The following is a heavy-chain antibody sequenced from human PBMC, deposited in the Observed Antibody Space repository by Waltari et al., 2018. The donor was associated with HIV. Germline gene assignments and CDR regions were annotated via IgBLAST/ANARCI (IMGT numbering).Heavy chain of an antibody. CDR1: GGSFRDDY. D-gene: IGHD3-22*01. J-gene: IGHJ4*02. CDR2: SSHTGSP. Sequence: QVHLQQWGAGLLKPSETLSLTCAVYGGSFRDDYWTWIRQPPGTRLEWIGESSHTGSPDYNPSLKGRVSISVDTSKNQFSLKLSSVTAADTAVYFCARGAIYYYDSSAYYYYFDFWGQGTLVTVFS. V-gene: IGHV4-34*02. CDR3: ARGAIYYYDSSAYYYYFDF.